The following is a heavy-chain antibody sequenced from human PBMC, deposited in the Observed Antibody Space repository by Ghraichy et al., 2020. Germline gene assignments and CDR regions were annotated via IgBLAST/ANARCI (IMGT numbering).Heavy chain of an antibody. J-gene: IGHJ5*02. V-gene: IGHV4-34*01. CDR1: GGSFSGYY. CDR3: ARGVFTKYWFDP. D-gene: IGHD2-8*01. Sequence: GSLRLSCAVYGGSFSGYYWSWIRQPPGKGLEWIGEINHSGSTNYNPSLKSRVTISVDTSKNQFSLKLSSVTAADTAVYYCARGVFTKYWFDPWGQGTLVTVSS. CDR2: INHSGST.